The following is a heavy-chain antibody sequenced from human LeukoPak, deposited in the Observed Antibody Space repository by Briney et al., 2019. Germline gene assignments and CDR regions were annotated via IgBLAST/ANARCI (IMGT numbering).Heavy chain of an antibody. V-gene: IGHV4-59*01. J-gene: IGHJ4*02. CDR3: ARDPPGTGAYLDD. CDR1: GGSISGYY. D-gene: IGHD2-8*02. CDR2: IYYSGST. Sequence: PSETLSLTCTVSGGSISGYYWSWIRQPPGKELEYIGYIYYSGSTNYNPSFKSRVTISVDTSKNQFSLKLSSVTAADTAVYYCARDPPGTGAYLDDWGQGTLVTVSS.